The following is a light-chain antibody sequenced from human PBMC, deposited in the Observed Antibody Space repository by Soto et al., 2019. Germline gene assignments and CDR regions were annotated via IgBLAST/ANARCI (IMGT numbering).Light chain of an antibody. CDR3: SSFTSSNTVV. J-gene: IGLJ2*01. CDR1: SSDVGAYNY. CDR2: KVS. Sequence: QSVLTQPASVSGSPGQSITISCTGTSSDVGAYNYVSWYQHHPGKAPKLMISKVSKRPSGVSNRFSGSKSGNTASLTISGLQDEDEAHYYCSSFTSSNTVVFGGGTKLTVL. V-gene: IGLV2-14*01.